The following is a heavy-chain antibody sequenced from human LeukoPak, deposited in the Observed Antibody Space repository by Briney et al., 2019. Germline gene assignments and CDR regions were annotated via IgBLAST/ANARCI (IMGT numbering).Heavy chain of an antibody. Sequence: GASVKVSCKASGYTFTSYGISWVRQAPGQGLEWMGWISAYNGNTNYAQKLQGRVTMTTDTSTSTAYMELRSLRSDDTAMYYCARFDSGRYYGHDNWGQGTLVNDSS. CDR3: ARFDSGRYYGHDN. CDR1: GYTFTSYG. V-gene: IGHV1-18*01. J-gene: IGHJ4*02. CDR2: ISAYNGNT. D-gene: IGHD1-26*01.